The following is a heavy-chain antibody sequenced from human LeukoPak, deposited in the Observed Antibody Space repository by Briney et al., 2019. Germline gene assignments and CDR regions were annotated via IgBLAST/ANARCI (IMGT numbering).Heavy chain of an antibody. J-gene: IGHJ4*02. CDR2: ISYDGSNK. D-gene: IGHD3-10*01. CDR3: AKDLATMFRGGPLFI. Sequence: GGSLRLSCAASGFTFSSYGMHWVRQAPGKGLEWVAVISYDGSNKYYADSVKGRFAISRDNSKNKLYLQMNSLRAEDTAVYYCAKDLATMFRGGPLFIWGQGTLVT. V-gene: IGHV3-30*18. CDR1: GFTFSSYG.